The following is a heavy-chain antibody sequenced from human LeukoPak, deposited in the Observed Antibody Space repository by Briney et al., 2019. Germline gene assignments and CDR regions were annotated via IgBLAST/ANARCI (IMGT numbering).Heavy chain of an antibody. CDR3: ARVRLPPYYYYYYMDV. V-gene: IGHV4-39*01. Sequence: SETLSLTCTFSGDSISTSNSYWGWIRQPPGKGLEWIGSIYYSGNTYYNASLKSRVTISVDTSKNQFSLKLTSVTAADTAVYYCARVRLPPYYYYYYMDVWGKGTTVTVSS. CDR2: IYYSGNT. D-gene: IGHD5-18*01. CDR1: GDSISTSNSY. J-gene: IGHJ6*03.